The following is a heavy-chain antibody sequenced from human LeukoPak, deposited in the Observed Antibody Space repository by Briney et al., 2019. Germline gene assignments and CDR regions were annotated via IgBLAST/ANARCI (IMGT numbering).Heavy chain of an antibody. Sequence: PWETLSLTCTVSGGSISSYYWSWIRQPAGKGLEWIGRIYISGRINYNPSLKSRVTISVDKSKNQFSLKLSSVTAADTAVYYCAIQGITRTEFDPWGQGTLVTVSS. D-gene: IGHD1/OR15-1a*01. CDR2: IYISGRI. J-gene: IGHJ5*02. V-gene: IGHV4-4*07. CDR1: GGSISSYY. CDR3: AIQGITRTEFDP.